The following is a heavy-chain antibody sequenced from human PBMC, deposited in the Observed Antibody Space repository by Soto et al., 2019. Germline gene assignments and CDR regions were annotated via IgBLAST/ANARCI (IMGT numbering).Heavy chain of an antibody. V-gene: IGHV6-1*01. CDR2: TYYRSKWYN. J-gene: IGHJ5*02. D-gene: IGHD6-13*01. CDR1: ADSVSIKSAA. CDR3: AREGSLTSEQQLPQEGWVDP. Sequence: QPLTLPFAISADSVSIKSAAWNWILPSPSRGLEWLGRTYYRSKWYNDYAVSVKSRITINPDTSKNQFSLQLNSVTPEDTAVYYCAREGSLTSEQQLPQEGWVDPWVQGTLVTVSS.